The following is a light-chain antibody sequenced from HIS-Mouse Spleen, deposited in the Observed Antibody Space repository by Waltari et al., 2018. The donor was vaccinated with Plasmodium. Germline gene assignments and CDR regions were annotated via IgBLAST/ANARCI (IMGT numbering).Light chain of an antibody. CDR3: QQYNNWSFT. J-gene: IGKJ3*01. Sequence: EIVMTQSPATLSVSPGERATLSCRASQRVSSNLAWDQQKPGPAPRLLIYGASTRATGIPARFSGSGSGTEFTLTISSLQSEDFAVYYCQQYNNWSFTFGPGTKVDIK. V-gene: IGKV3-15*01. CDR2: GAS. CDR1: QRVSSN.